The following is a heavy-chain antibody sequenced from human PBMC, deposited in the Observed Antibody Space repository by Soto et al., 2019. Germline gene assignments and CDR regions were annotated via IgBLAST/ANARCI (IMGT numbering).Heavy chain of an antibody. D-gene: IGHD1-26*01. Sequence: GGSLRLSCAASGFTFSSYGMHWVRQAPGKGLEWVSYISSSSSNIYYADSVKGRFTISRDNAKNSLYLQMNSLRDEDTAVYYCASWYSGEYYYYYGMDVWGQGTTVTVS. CDR2: ISSSSSNI. CDR1: GFTFSSYG. J-gene: IGHJ6*02. CDR3: ASWYSGEYYYYYGMDV. V-gene: IGHV3-48*02.